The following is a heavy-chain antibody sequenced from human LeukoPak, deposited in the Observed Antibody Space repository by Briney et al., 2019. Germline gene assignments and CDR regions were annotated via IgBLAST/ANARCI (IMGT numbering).Heavy chain of an antibody. Sequence: SETLSLTCTVSGGSISSYYWSWIRQPPGKGLEWIGYIYYSGSTNYNPSLKSRVTISVDTSKNQFSLKLSSVTAADTAVYYCARASTGSLQHWGQGTLVTVSS. V-gene: IGHV4-59*01. J-gene: IGHJ1*01. CDR2: IYYSGST. CDR1: GGSISSYY. D-gene: IGHD2-15*01. CDR3: ARASTGSLQH.